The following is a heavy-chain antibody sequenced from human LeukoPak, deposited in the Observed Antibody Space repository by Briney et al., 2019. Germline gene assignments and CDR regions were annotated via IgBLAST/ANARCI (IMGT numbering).Heavy chain of an antibody. CDR1: GGSISSGGYS. J-gene: IGHJ4*02. V-gene: IGHV4-30-2*01. Sequence: PSQTLSLTCAVSGGSISSGGYSWSWIRQPPGKGLEWIGYIYHSGSTYYNPSLKSRVTISVDRSKNQFSLKLSSVTAADTAVYYCARDSGYYYDSSPLDYWGQGTLVTVSS. CDR3: ARDSGYYYDSSPLDY. D-gene: IGHD3-22*01. CDR2: IYHSGST.